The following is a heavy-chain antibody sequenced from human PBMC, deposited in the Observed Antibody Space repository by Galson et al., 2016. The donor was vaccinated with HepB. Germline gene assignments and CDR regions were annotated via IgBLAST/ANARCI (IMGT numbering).Heavy chain of an antibody. D-gene: IGHD1/OR15-1a*01. J-gene: IGHJ3*02. CDR1: GYTFTSYW. CDR3: ARHGVGNSDAFDI. Sequence: SGAEVKKPGGSLKISCRASGYTFTSYWIGWVRQMPGKGLEWMGVIFPGDSDTKYSPSFQGQVTISADKSISTAYLQWSSLKASDTAMYYCARHGVGNSDAFDIWGQGTMVTVSS. V-gene: IGHV5-51*01. CDR2: IFPGDSDT.